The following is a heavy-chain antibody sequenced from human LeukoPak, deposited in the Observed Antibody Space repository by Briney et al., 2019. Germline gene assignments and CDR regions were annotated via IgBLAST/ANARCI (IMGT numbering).Heavy chain of an antibody. V-gene: IGHV1-69*05. D-gene: IGHD1-14*01. CDR2: IIPIFGTA. J-gene: IGHJ4*02. CDR3: VSASPDRGVDY. Sequence: SVKVSCKASGYTFTGYYMHWVRQAPGQGLEWMGRIIPIFGTANYAQKFQGRVTITTDESTSTAYMELSSLRSEDTAVYYCVSASPDRGVDYWGQGTLVTVSS. CDR1: GYTFTGYY.